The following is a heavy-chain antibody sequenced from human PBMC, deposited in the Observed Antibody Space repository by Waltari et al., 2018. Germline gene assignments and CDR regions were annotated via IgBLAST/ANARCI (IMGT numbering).Heavy chain of an antibody. CDR2: INTDGSTT. D-gene: IGHD6-13*01. CDR3: VIGAQHVSNWYASEYFQH. V-gene: IGHV3-74*01. CDR1: GFTFSSYW. J-gene: IGHJ1*01. Sequence: EVQLVESGGGLVQPGGFLRLSCAASGFTFSSYWMHWVSQAPGKGLVWVSDINTDGSTTNYADSVKGRFTISRDNAKNTLYLQMDSLRAEETAVYYCVIGAQHVSNWYASEYFQHWGQGTLVTVSS.